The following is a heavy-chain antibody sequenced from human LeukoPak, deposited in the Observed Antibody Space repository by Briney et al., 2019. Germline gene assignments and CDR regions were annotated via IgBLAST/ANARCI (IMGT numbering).Heavy chain of an antibody. J-gene: IGHJ4*02. Sequence: GRSLRLSCAASGFTFSTYGMHWVRQAPGKGLEWVTVISNDGRKTYYADSVKGRFTISRDNSKNTLYLQMNSLRAEDTAVYYCARGSSSSWYVEYYFDYWGQGTLVTVSS. CDR1: GFTFSTYG. CDR2: ISNDGRKT. D-gene: IGHD6-13*01. V-gene: IGHV3-30*04. CDR3: ARGSSSSWYVEYYFDY.